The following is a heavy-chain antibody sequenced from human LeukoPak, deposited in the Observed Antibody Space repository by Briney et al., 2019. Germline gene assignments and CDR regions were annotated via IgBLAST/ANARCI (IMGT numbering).Heavy chain of an antibody. D-gene: IGHD4-23*01. Sequence: ASVKVSCKASGYTFASYGISWVRQAPGQGLEWMGWISAYNGNTNYAQKLQGRVTMTTDTSTTTVYMELRSLRSDDTAVYYCARSPDYGGTDDYWGQGTLVTVSS. CDR1: GYTFASYG. J-gene: IGHJ4*02. V-gene: IGHV1-18*01. CDR3: ARSPDYGGTDDY. CDR2: ISAYNGNT.